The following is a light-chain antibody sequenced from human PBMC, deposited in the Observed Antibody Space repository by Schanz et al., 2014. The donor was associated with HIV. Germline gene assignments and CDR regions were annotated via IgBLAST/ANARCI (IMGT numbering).Light chain of an antibody. Sequence: DTQLTQSPTTLSEPVGDTDTITCRESPGVSRWVDWYQQKPGKAPKPLISQASRLEDGVPSRCRGSGSGTVFTLTITSLQPDDFATYYCQQYDSYSTFG. CDR1: PGVSRW. CDR2: QAS. CDR3: QQYDSYST. V-gene: IGKV1-5*03. J-gene: IGKJ1*01.